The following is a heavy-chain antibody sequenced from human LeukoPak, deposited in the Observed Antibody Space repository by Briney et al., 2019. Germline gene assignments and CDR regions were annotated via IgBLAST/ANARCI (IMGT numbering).Heavy chain of an antibody. CDR1: GGSIRSSNYF. J-gene: IGHJ3*02. CDR2: IYYSGST. D-gene: IGHD1-26*01. CDR3: ARPGDQVGAHDAFDI. V-gene: IGHV4-39*01. Sequence: KPSETLSLTCTVSGGSIRSSNYFWGWIRQPPGKGLEWIGSIYYSGSTYYNPSLESRVTISVDTSKNQFSLKLRSVSAADTAVYYCARPGDQVGAHDAFDIWGQGTMVTVSS.